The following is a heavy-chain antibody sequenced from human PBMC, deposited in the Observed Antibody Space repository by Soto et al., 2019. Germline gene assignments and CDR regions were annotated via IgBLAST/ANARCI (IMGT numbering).Heavy chain of an antibody. CDR1: GGSISSGGYY. Sequence: PSETLSLTCTVSGGSISSGGYYWSWIRQHPGKGLEWIGYIYYSGSTYYNPSLKSRVTISVDTSKNQFSLKLSSVTAADTAVYYCAREVSDKTYYYDSSGYYAYFDYWGQGTLVTV. V-gene: IGHV4-31*03. CDR2: IYYSGST. J-gene: IGHJ4*02. D-gene: IGHD3-22*01. CDR3: AREVSDKTYYYDSSGYYAYFDY.